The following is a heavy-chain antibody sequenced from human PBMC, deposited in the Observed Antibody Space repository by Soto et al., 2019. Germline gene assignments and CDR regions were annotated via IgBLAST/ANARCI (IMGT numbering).Heavy chain of an antibody. J-gene: IGHJ6*02. D-gene: IGHD3-10*01. CDR2: IKSKSDGGST. V-gene: IGHV3-15*01. Sequence: EVQVVESGGGSVKPGGSLRLSCVTSGLTFRNAWMSWVRQAPGKGLEWVGHIKSKSDGGSTDYGAPVKGRFTFSRDDSKDTVYLHMNSLRTEDTAMYYCTTERTAIMDSGLEIRGYYGMDVWGQGTTVTVSS. CDR3: TTERTAIMDSGLEIRGYYGMDV. CDR1: GLTFRNAW.